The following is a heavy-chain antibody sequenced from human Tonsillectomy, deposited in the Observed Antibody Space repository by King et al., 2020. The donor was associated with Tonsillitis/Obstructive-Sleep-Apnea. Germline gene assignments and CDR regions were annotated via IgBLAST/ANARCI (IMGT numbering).Heavy chain of an antibody. J-gene: IGHJ5*02. Sequence: VQLVESGGGLVQPGGTLRLSCAASGFTFSSPAMTWVRQAPGKGLEWVSAISDGPDDTYYADSVKGRFTIYRDSSKSTLYLKMNRLRAEDTAVYYCSLGGDYYDSQGYSHRNWFDPWGQGTLVTVSS. CDR2: ISDGPDDT. CDR3: SLGGDYYDSQGYSHRNWFDP. D-gene: IGHD3-22*01. CDR1: GFTFSSPA. V-gene: IGHV3-23*04.